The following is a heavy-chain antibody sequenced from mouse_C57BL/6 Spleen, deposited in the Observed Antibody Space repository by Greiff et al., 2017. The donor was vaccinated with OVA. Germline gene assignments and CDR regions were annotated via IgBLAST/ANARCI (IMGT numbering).Heavy chain of an antibody. CDR2: IWRGGST. D-gene: IGHD1-1*01. CDR1: GFSLTSYG. CDR3: AKYYGSSNYAMDY. V-gene: IGHV2-5*01. J-gene: IGHJ4*01. Sequence: VQLQQSGPGLVQPSQSLSITCTVSGFSLTSYGVHWVRQSPGKGLEWLGVIWRGGSTDYNAAFMSRLSITKDNSKSQVFFKMNSLQADDTAIYYCAKYYGSSNYAMDYWGQGTSVTVSS.